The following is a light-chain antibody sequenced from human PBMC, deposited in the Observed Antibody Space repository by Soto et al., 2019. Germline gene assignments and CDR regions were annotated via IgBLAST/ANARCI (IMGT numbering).Light chain of an antibody. CDR3: QSYDSSLSGVV. J-gene: IGLJ2*01. Sequence: QTVVTQPPSVSGAPGQRVTISCTGSSSNIGAGYDVHWYQQLPGTAPNLLIYGNSNRPSGVPDRFSSSKSGTSASLAITGLQAEDEADYYCQSYDSSLSGVVFGGGTKLTVL. CDR1: SSNIGAGYD. V-gene: IGLV1-40*01. CDR2: GNS.